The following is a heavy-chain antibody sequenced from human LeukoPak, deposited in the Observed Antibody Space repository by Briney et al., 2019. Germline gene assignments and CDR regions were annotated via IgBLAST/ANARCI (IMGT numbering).Heavy chain of an antibody. J-gene: IGHJ3*02. CDR3: ASAPDWGFGIFHDPFDI. CDR1: GFTFSGSA. D-gene: IGHD7-27*01. CDR2: IRSKANSYAT. Sequence: PGGSLRLSCAASGFTFSGSAMHWVRQASGKGLEWVGRIRSKANSYATAYAASVKGRFTISRDDSKNTAYLQMNSLKTEDTAVYYCASAPDWGFGIFHDPFDIWGQGTMVTVSS. V-gene: IGHV3-73*01.